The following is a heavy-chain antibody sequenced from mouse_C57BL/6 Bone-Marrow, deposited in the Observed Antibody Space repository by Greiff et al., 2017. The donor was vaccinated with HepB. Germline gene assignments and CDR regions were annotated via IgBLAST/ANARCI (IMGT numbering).Heavy chain of an antibody. CDR2: ISSGGSYT. CDR1: GFTLSSYG. V-gene: IGHV5-6*01. J-gene: IGHJ4*01. Sequence: EVQLVESGGDLVKPGGSLKLSCAASGFTLSSYGMSWVRQTPDKRLEWVATISSGGSYTYYPDSVKGRFTISRDNDKNTLYLQMSSMKSEDTAMYYCARRGNYYAKDYWGQGTSVTVSS. CDR3: ARRGNYYAKDY.